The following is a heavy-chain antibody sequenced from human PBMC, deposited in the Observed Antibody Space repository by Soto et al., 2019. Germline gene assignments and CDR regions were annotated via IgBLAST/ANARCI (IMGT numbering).Heavy chain of an antibody. J-gene: IGHJ4*02. CDR1: GFTFSSYG. CDR3: AKDSKYRGYSYGGHFDY. Sequence: GGSLRLSCAASGFTFSSYGMHWVRQAPGKGLEWVAVISYDGSNKYYADSVKGRFTISRDNSKNTLYLQMNSLRAEDTAVYYCAKDSKYRGYSYGGHFDYWGQGTLVTVSS. V-gene: IGHV3-30*18. CDR2: ISYDGSNK. D-gene: IGHD5-18*01.